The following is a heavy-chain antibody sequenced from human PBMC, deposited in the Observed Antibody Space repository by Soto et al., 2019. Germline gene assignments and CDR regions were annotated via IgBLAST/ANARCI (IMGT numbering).Heavy chain of an antibody. V-gene: IGHV4-59*08. CDR2: ISNSGST. CDR1: GGSVSSYY. CDR3: ARRWGAGRRNDSFYL. D-gene: IGHD3-16*01. Sequence: PSETLSLTCTVSGGSVSSYYWSWIRQPPGKGLEWIGYISNSGSTNYNPSLQSPVTMSVDTSKNQFSLRLNSVTAADTAVYYCARRWGAGRRNDSFYLWGQGRVVTVSS. J-gene: IGHJ3*01.